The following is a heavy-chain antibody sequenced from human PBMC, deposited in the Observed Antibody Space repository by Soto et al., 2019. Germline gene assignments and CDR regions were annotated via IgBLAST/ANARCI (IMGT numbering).Heavy chain of an antibody. V-gene: IGHV3-48*03. D-gene: IGHD3-22*01. Sequence: GGSLRLSCAASGFTFSSYEMNWVRQAPGKGLEWVPYISSSGSTIYYADSVKGRFTISRDNAKNSLYLQMNSLRAEDTAVYYCARDRSYYDSSGYHPFDYWGQGTLVTVSS. CDR3: ARDRSYYDSSGYHPFDY. CDR2: ISSSGSTI. CDR1: GFTFSSYE. J-gene: IGHJ4*02.